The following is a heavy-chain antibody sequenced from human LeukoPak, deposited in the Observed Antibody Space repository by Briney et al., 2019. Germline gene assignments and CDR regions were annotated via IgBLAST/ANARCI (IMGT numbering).Heavy chain of an antibody. CDR2: ISYDGSTK. D-gene: IGHD6-6*01. Sequence: GGSLRLSCAASGFTFSSYAMHWVRQAPGKGLEWVTVISYDGSTKYYADSVKGRFTISRDNPKNTLYLQMNSLRAADTAAYYCARGNSSSVVDYWGQGTLVTVSS. V-gene: IGHV3-30*01. J-gene: IGHJ4*02. CDR3: ARGNSSSVVDY. CDR1: GFTFSSYA.